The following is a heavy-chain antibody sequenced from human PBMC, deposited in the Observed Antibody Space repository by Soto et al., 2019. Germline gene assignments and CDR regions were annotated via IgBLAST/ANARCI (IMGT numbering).Heavy chain of an antibody. CDR3: TKGGIPRRYNIPKVDFDY. CDR2: ISGIGVIT. CDR1: GFIFSNYA. J-gene: IGHJ4*02. D-gene: IGHD1-1*01. Sequence: PGGSLRLSCAASGFIFSNYAMSWVRQAPGRGLEWVSAISGIGVITYYPDSVKGRFTISRDNSKNTLYLQINNLRADDTAVYYCTKGGIPRRYNIPKVDFDYWGQGSLVTVSS. V-gene: IGHV3-23*01.